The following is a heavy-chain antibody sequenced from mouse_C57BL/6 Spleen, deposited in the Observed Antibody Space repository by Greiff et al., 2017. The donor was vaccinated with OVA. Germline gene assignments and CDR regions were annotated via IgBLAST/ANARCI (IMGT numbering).Heavy chain of an antibody. Sequence: VQLQQPGAELVKPGASVKLSCKASGYTFTSYWMQWVKQRPGQGLEWIGEIDPSDSYTNYNQKFKGKATLTVDTSSSTAYMQLSSLTSEDAAVYYCARGPGGTGFAYWGQGTLVTVSA. D-gene: IGHD4-1*01. J-gene: IGHJ3*01. CDR2: IDPSDSYT. V-gene: IGHV1-50*01. CDR1: GYTFTSYW. CDR3: ARGPGGTGFAY.